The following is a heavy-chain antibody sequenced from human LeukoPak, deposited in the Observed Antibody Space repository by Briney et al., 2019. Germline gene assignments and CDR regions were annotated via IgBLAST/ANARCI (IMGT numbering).Heavy chain of an antibody. CDR3: ARDGAVVPAAKGYYYMDV. J-gene: IGHJ6*03. CDR1: GGSISSYC. Sequence: SETLSLTCTVSGGSISSYCWSWIRRPPGKGLEWIGYIYYSGSTNYNPSLKSRVTISVGTSKNQFSLKLSSVTAADTAVYYCARDGAVVPAAKGYYYMDVWGKGTTVTVSS. V-gene: IGHV4-59*01. CDR2: IYYSGST. D-gene: IGHD2-2*01.